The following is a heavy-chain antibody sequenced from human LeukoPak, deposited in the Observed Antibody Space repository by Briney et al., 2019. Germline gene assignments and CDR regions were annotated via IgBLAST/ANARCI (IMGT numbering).Heavy chain of an antibody. CDR2: INHSGST. CDR1: GGSFSGYY. Sequence: SETLSLTCAVYGGSFSGYYWSWICQPPGKGLEWIGEINHSGSTNYNPSLKSRVTISVDTSKNQFSLKLSSVTAADTAVYYCARAGYCSGGSCPSYWYFDLWGRGTLVTVSS. V-gene: IGHV4-34*01. CDR3: ARAGYCSGGSCPSYWYFDL. J-gene: IGHJ2*01. D-gene: IGHD2-15*01.